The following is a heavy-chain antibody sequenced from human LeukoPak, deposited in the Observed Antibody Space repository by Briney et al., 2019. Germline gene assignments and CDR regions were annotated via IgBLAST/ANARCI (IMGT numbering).Heavy chain of an antibody. CDR3: AKGVNYFVLEY. D-gene: IGHD3-10*02. J-gene: IGHJ4*02. V-gene: IGHV3-23*01. CDR1: GFTFSTHA. CDR2: LSPSGGIT. Sequence: GGSLRLSCAASGFTFSTHAVSWVRQAPGKGLEWVSALSPSGGITYYADSVKGRFTISRDNSRNTLYLQMNSLRAEDTAVYYCAKGVNYFVLEYWGQGTLVTVSS.